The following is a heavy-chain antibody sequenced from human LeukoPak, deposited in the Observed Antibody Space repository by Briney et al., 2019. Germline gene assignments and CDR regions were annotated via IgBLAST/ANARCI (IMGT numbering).Heavy chain of an antibody. D-gene: IGHD2-2*01. CDR2: IYYTGTT. J-gene: IGHJ4*02. Sequence: SETLSLTCTVGGGSLGGHYWGWIRQPPGKGLELVGHIYYTGTTFYNPSLNSRATITLDTSRNQFSLRLTSVIAADTAVYYCARFSWGCSTASCYLTNWGQGTLVTVSS. CDR1: GGSLGGHY. V-gene: IGHV4-59*11. CDR3: ARFSWGCSTASCYLTN.